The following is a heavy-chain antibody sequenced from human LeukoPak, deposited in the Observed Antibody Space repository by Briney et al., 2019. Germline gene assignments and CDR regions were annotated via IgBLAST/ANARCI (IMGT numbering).Heavy chain of an antibody. Sequence: GRSLRLSCAASGFTFSSYGMHWVRQAPGKGLEWVAVISYDGSNKYYADSVKGRFTISRDNSKNTLYLQMNSLRAEDTAVYYCARDSNYYDSSGYPPDYWGQGTLVTVSS. CDR2: ISYDGSNK. V-gene: IGHV3-30-3*01. CDR1: GFTFSSYG. J-gene: IGHJ4*02. D-gene: IGHD3-22*01. CDR3: ARDSNYYDSSGYPPDY.